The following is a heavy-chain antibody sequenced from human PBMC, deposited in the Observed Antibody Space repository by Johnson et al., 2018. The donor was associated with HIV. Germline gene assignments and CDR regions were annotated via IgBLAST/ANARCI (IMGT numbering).Heavy chain of an antibody. Sequence: QVQLVESGGGVVQPGRSLRLSCTASGFTFNKFAMHWVRQAPGKGLEWLAFISFDGSNKYFGGSVEGRIDISRENSKNSHYLHMNSLRPEDTAIYYCAKPPSMGADAFDIWGQGTMVTVSS. CDR1: GFTFNKFA. D-gene: IGHD3-16*01. CDR2: ISFDGSNK. J-gene: IGHJ3*02. V-gene: IGHV3-30*09. CDR3: AKPPSMGADAFDI.